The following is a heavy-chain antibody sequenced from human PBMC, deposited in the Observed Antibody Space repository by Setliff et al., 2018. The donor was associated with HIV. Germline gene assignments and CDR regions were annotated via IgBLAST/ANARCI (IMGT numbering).Heavy chain of an antibody. V-gene: IGHV4-34*01. CDR3: ARDPSSSGWSEGLYYFDS. D-gene: IGHD6-19*01. CDR2: INHSGST. J-gene: IGHJ4*02. Sequence: SETLSLTCAVYGGSLSDHYWSWIRQPPGKGLEWIGEINHSGSTNYNPSLRSRVSISVDTSKNQFSLRPSSVTAADTAVYYCARDPSSSGWSEGLYYFDSWGRGTLVTVSS. CDR1: GGSLSDHY.